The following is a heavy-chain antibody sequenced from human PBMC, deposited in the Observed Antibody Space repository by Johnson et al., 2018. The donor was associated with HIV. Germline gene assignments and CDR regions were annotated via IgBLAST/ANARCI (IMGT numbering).Heavy chain of an antibody. D-gene: IGHD3-22*01. CDR3: AKEDPITMIPRYAFEI. CDR2: INWNGGRT. J-gene: IGHJ3*02. CDR1: GFTFDDYG. V-gene: IGHV3-20*04. Sequence: MLLVESGGGVVRPGGSLRLSCAASGFTFDDYGMSWVRQAPGKGLEWVSGINWNGGRTGYADSVKGRFTISRDNAKNSLYLQMNSLRAEDTAVYYCAKEDPITMIPRYAFEIWGQGTMVTVSS.